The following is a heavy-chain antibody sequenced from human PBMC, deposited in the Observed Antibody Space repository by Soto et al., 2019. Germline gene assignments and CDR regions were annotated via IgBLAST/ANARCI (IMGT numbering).Heavy chain of an antibody. D-gene: IGHD3-16*01. CDR2: ISSSSSTI. CDR3: ARDLNYGFDY. V-gene: IGHV3-48*02. J-gene: IGHJ4*02. CDR1: GFTFSTYS. Sequence: PGGSLRLACAACGFTFSTYSMNWVRQAPGKGLEWVSYISSSSSTIYYADSVKGRFTISTDNAKNSLYLQMNSLRDEDTAVYYCARDLNYGFDYWGQGTLVTVSS.